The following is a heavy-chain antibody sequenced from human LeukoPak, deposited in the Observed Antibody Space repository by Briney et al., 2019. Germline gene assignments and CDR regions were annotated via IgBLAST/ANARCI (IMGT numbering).Heavy chain of an antibody. CDR3: EGWELAESAFDI. CDR2: ISSSSSTI. Sequence: GGSLRLSCAASGFTFSSYSMNWVRQAPGKGLEWVSYISSSSSTIYYADSVKGRFTISRDNAKNSLYLQMNSLRAEDTAVYYCEGWELAESAFDIWGQGTMVPVSS. V-gene: IGHV3-48*04. J-gene: IGHJ3*02. D-gene: IGHD1-26*01. CDR1: GFTFSSYS.